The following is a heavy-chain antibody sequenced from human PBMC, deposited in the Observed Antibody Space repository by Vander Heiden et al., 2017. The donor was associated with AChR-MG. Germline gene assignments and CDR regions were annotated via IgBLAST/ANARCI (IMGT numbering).Heavy chain of an antibody. J-gene: IGHJ4*02. D-gene: IGHD3-3*01. CDR1: GFTCVDYA. CDR3: TREDFWSGYFFDY. Sequence: VQLVESGAGLVKRGRCLRLSGTVQGFTCVDYAMSWFLQAPGKGLEWVGFIRSKAYGGTTEYAASVKGRFTISRDDSKSIAYLQMNSLKTEDTAVYYCTREDFWSGYFFDYWGQGTLVTVSS. V-gene: IGHV3-49*05. CDR2: IRSKAYGGTT.